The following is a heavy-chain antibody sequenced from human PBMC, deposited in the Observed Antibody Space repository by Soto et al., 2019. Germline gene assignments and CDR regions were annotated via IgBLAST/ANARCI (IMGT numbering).Heavy chain of an antibody. J-gene: IGHJ5*02. CDR3: ARERGITGHTSWFEP. D-gene: IGHD1-20*01. CDR1: GYTFTSYY. V-gene: IGHV1-46*01. Sequence: GASVKVSCKASGYTFTSYYMHWVRQAPGQGLEWMGIINPSGGSTSYAQKFQGRVTMTRDTSTSTVYMELSSLRSEDTAVYYCARERGITGHTSWFEPWGQGTLVTVSS. CDR2: INPSGGST.